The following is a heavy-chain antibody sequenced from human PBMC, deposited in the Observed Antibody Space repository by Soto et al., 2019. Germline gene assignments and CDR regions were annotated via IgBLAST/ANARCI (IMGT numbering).Heavy chain of an antibody. J-gene: IGHJ4*02. CDR2: IDGDGTGT. V-gene: IGHV3-74*01. Sequence: EVQLVESGGGLVQPGGSLRLSCAASGFTFSSYKIHWVRQAPGKGLVWVSRIDGDGTGTNYADSVKGRFTISRDNAKNTLYLQMNSLRVDDTAVYYWATLGGPQLGARDYWGQGTLVTVSS. CDR3: ATLGGPQLGARDY. D-gene: IGHD7-27*01. CDR1: GFTFSSYK.